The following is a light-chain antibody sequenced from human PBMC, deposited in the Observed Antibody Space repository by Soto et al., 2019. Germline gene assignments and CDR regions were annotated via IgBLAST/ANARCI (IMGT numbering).Light chain of an antibody. CDR2: DAS. V-gene: IGKV1-5*01. CDR1: QSISSW. Sequence: IPMTQSPATLSASVGDRVTITCRASQSISSWLAWYQQKQGKAPTLLIYDASSLQSGVPSRFRGSGSGTDLTLTISSLKPEDCETYDCQQLNSYPPTFGQGTRLEIK. J-gene: IGKJ5*01. CDR3: QQLNSYPPT.